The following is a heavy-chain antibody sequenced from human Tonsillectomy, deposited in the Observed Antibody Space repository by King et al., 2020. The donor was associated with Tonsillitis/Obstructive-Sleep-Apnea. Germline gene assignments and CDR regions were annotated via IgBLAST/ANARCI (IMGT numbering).Heavy chain of an antibody. Sequence: VQLVESGGGLVQPGGSLRLSCAASGFTFSSYWMHWVRQAPGKGLVWVSRINSDGSSTSYADSVKGRFTISRDNAKNTLYLQMNSLRAEETAVYYCARVRGLGYCSSTSCYYAFAYWGQGTLVTVSS. CDR2: INSDGSST. D-gene: IGHD2-2*01. J-gene: IGHJ4*02. V-gene: IGHV3-74*01. CDR1: GFTFSSYW. CDR3: ARVRGLGYCSSTSCYYAFAY.